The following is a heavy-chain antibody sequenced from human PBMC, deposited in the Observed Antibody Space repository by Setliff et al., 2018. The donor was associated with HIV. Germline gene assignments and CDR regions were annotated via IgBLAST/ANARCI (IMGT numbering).Heavy chain of an antibody. D-gene: IGHD2-15*01. J-gene: IGHJ4*02. CDR1: GGSISSGSYY. V-gene: IGHV4-61*02. CDR2: IYTSGST. Sequence: SETLSLTCTVPGGSISSGSYYWSWIRQPAGKGLEWIGRIYTSGSTNYNPSLKSRVTISVDTSKNQFSLKLSSVTAADTAVYYCARSHFYCSGGSCYSGYFDYWGQGTLVTVSS. CDR3: ARSHFYCSGGSCYSGYFDY.